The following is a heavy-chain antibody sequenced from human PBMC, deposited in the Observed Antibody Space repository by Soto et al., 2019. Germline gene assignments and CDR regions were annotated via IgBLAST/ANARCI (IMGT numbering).Heavy chain of an antibody. Sequence: PSGTLSLTCTVSGGSISSYYWSGIRQPPGKGLEGIGYVSYTGSSYYNPSLRSRVPISLGTSMNRFSLKVASVTAAATAVYYCARLSVDLNDYWSLDPWGQGTLVTVSS. CDR3: ARLSVDLNDYWSLDP. CDR1: GGSISSYY. V-gene: IGHV4-59*13. J-gene: IGHJ5*02. CDR2: VSYTGSS. D-gene: IGHD1-1*01.